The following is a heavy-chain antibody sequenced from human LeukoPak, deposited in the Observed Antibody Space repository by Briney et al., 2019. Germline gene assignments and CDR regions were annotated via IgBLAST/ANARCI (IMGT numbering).Heavy chain of an antibody. J-gene: IGHJ4*02. CDR3: ARGAVAGYFDY. V-gene: IGHV3-21*01. CDR2: ISSSSSYI. D-gene: IGHD6-19*01. Sequence: GGSLRLSCAASGFTFSSYSMNWVRQAPGKGLEWVSFISSSSSYIYYADSVKGRFTISRDNAKNSLYLQMNSLRAEDTAVYYCARGAVAGYFDYWGQGTLVTASS. CDR1: GFTFSSYS.